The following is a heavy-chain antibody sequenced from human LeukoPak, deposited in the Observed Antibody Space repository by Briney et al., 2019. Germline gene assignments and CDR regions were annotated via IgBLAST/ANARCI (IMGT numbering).Heavy chain of an antibody. CDR3: AKEYEIFVGAFAI. V-gene: IGHV3-33*06. CDR2: LWKDGSNN. CDR1: GFTLRNYG. D-gene: IGHD3-9*01. J-gene: IGHJ3*02. Sequence: TGGSLRLSCVASGFTLRNYGMHWVRQAPGKGLEWVAVLWKDGSNNFYADSVKGRFRFSRDNSKDMLYLQMNSLRAEDTAVYYCAKEYEIFVGAFAIWGQGTMVTVSS.